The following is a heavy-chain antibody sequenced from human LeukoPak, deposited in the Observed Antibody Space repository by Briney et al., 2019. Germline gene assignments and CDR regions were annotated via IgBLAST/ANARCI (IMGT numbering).Heavy chain of an antibody. J-gene: IGHJ6*02. CDR1: GYTFTSYV. Sequence: GASVKVSCKASGYTFTSYVISWVRQAPGQGLEWMGWISAYNGNTNYAQKLQGRVTMTTDTSTSTAYMELRSLRSDDTAVYYCASGRWELYYYGMDVWGQGTTVTVSS. D-gene: IGHD1-26*01. V-gene: IGHV1-18*01. CDR2: ISAYNGNT. CDR3: ASGRWELYYYGMDV.